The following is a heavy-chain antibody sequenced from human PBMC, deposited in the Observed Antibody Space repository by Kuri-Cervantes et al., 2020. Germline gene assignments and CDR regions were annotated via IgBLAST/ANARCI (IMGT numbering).Heavy chain of an antibody. D-gene: IGHD3-22*01. J-gene: IGHJ3*02. CDR1: GGSISSSNW. Sequence: SETLSLTCAVSGGSISSSNWWSWVRQPPGKGLERIGEIYHSGSTNYNPSLKSRVTISVDKSKNQFSLKLSSVTAADTAVYYCARETMIGNDAFDIWGQGTMVTVSS. CDR2: IYHSGST. V-gene: IGHV4-4*02. CDR3: ARETMIGNDAFDI.